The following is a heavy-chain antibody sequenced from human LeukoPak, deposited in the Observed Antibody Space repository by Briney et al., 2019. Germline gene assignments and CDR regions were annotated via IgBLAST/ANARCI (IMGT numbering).Heavy chain of an antibody. CDR2: IYTSGST. D-gene: IGHD2-15*01. J-gene: IGHJ4*02. V-gene: IGHV4-61*02. CDR3: ARDTPTAYCSGGSCYFDY. CDR1: GGSINSGSYY. Sequence: SQTLSLTCTVSGGSINSGSYYWSWIRQPAGKGLEWIGRIYTSGSTNYNPSLKSRVTMSLDTSKNQFSLKLSSVTAADTAVYYCARDTPTAYCSGGSCYFDYWGQGTLVTVSS.